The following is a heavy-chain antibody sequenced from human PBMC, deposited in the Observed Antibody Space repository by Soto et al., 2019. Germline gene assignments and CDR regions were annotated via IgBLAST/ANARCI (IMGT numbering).Heavy chain of an antibody. V-gene: IGHV3-23*01. D-gene: IGHD3-22*01. Sequence: EVQLLESGGGLVQPGGFLRLSCAASGLTFSNYAMSWVRQAPGKGLEWVSSIGGRGDNTYYADSVEGRFTISRDISKNALYLQMNSLIVDDTAVYYCANYYDSSGYHYGFFQHWGQGTLVTVSS. CDR2: IGGRGDNT. CDR3: ANYYDSSGYHYGFFQH. CDR1: GLTFSNYA. J-gene: IGHJ1*01.